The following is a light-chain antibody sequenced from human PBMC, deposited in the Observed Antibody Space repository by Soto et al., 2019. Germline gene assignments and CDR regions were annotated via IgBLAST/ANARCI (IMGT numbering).Light chain of an antibody. Sequence: DVVLTQSPLFLPVTLGQPASISCRSSKSLVYSDGDTILSWFQQRPGQSPRRLIYKVSNRDTGVPVTFSGSGSGTDFTLKISSVEAEDVGVYFCMQAIYWPFTFGPGTKVDIK. CDR2: KVS. J-gene: IGKJ3*01. CDR3: MQAIYWPFT. CDR1: KSLVYSDGDTI. V-gene: IGKV2-30*01.